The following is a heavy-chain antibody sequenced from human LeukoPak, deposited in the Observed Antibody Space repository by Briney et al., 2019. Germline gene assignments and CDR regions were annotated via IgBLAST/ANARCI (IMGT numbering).Heavy chain of an antibody. CDR2: ISSSSSYI. V-gene: IGHV3-21*01. CDR1: GFTFSSQG. J-gene: IGHJ4*02. Sequence: PGGSLRLSCAASGFTFSSQGMNWVRQAPGKGLEWVSSISSSSSYIYYADSVKGRFTISRDNAKNSLYLQMNSLRAEDTAVYYCATYSGYENRIAAAGNVNYWGQGTLVTVSS. D-gene: IGHD6-13*01. CDR3: ATYSGYENRIAAAGNVNY.